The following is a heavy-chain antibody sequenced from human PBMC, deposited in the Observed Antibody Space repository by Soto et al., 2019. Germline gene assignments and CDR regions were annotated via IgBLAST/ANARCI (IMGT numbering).Heavy chain of an antibody. CDR3: ASGWFGELSIGMDV. CDR2: ISYDGSNK. J-gene: IGHJ6*02. CDR1: GFTFSSYG. Sequence: QVQLVESGGGVVQPGRSLRLSCAASGFTFSSYGMHWVCQAPGKGLEWVAVISYDGSNKYYADSVKGRFTISRDNSKNTLYLQMNSLRAEDTAVYYCASGWFGELSIGMDVWGQGTTVTVSS. V-gene: IGHV3-30*03. D-gene: IGHD3-10*01.